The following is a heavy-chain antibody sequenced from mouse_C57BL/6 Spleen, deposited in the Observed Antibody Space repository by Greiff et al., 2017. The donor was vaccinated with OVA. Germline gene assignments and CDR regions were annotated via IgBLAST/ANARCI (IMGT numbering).Heavy chain of an antibody. J-gene: IGHJ2*01. CDR2: IDPSDSYT. CDR3: ARRANSYFDY. V-gene: IGHV1-69*01. D-gene: IGHD3-1*01. Sequence: QVQLQQPGAELVMPGASVKLSCKASGYTFTSYWMHWVKQRPGQGLEWFGEIDPSDSYTNYNQKFKGKSTLTVDKSSSTAYMQLSSLTSEDSAVYYCARRANSYFDYWGQGTTLTVSS. CDR1: GYTFTSYW.